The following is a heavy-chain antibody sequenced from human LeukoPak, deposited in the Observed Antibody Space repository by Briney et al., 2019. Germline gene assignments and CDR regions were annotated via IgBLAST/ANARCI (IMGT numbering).Heavy chain of an antibody. J-gene: IGHJ4*02. D-gene: IGHD3-16*01. CDR1: GGSISSSSYY. Sequence: SETLSLTCTVSGGSISSSSYYWGWIRQPPGKGLEWIGSIYYSGSTYYNPSLKSRVTISVDTSKNQFSLKLSSVTAADTAVYYCARDPRLHEFDHWGRGTLVTVSS. V-gene: IGHV4-39*07. CDR3: ARDPRLHEFDH. CDR2: IYYSGST.